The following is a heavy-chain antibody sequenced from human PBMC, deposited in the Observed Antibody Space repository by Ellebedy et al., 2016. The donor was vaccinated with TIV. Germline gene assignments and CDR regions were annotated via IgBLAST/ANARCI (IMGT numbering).Heavy chain of an antibody. CDR3: ARVGVSYYYYYMDV. CDR1: GFTFSSYS. CDR2: ISSSSSYI. J-gene: IGHJ6*03. Sequence: GGSLRLSXAASGFTFSSYSMNWVRQAPGKGLEWVSSISSSSSYIYYADSVKGRFTISRDNAKNSLYLQMNSLRAEDTAVYYCARVGVSYYYYYMDVWGKGTTVTVSS. V-gene: IGHV3-21*01.